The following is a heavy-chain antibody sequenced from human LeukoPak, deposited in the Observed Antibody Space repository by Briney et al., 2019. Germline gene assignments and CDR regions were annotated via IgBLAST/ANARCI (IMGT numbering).Heavy chain of an antibody. D-gene: IGHD5-18*01. Sequence: SETLSLTCIVSGDSISSYFWSLIRQPPGKGLEWIGEINHSGSTNYNPSLKSRVTISVDTSKNQFSLKLSSVTAADTAVYYCARVDTGEWYFDYWGQGTLVTVSS. CDR3: ARVDTGEWYFDY. CDR2: INHSGST. J-gene: IGHJ4*02. CDR1: GDSISSYF. V-gene: IGHV4-34*01.